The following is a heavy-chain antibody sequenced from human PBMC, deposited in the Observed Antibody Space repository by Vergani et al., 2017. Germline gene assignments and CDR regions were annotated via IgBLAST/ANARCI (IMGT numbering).Heavy chain of an antibody. D-gene: IGHD2-15*01. Sequence: EVDLVESGGGLAQPGGSLRLSCEASGFTFSSYWMSWVRQAPGKGLEWVANIKQDGSDKFYVDSVKGRFTVSRDNAKNSLYLQMNSLRAEDTAVYYCARDRGGRGSSCYDGMDVWGQGTTVTVSS. CDR3: ARDRGGRGSSCYDGMDV. CDR1: GFTFSSYW. J-gene: IGHJ6*02. V-gene: IGHV3-7*01. CDR2: IKQDGSDK.